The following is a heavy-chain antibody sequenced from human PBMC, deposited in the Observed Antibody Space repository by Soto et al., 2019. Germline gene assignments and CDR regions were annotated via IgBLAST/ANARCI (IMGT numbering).Heavy chain of an antibody. D-gene: IGHD3-3*01. CDR3: ARAYYDFWTSYHYGMDV. V-gene: IGHV4-30-2*01. J-gene: IGHJ6*02. CDR1: GVSISSDGYS. Sequence: QLQLQESGSGLVKPSQTLSLTCAVSGVSISSDGYSWSWIRQPPGKGLEWIGFIYQSGSTYYNPSLEGRGTMSVDRSKNQFSLTLTSVTAADTAVYYCARAYYDFWTSYHYGMDVWGQGTTVTVSS. CDR2: IYQSGST.